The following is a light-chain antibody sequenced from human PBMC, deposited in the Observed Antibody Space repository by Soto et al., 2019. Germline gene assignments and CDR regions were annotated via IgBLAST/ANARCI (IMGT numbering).Light chain of an antibody. CDR2: SND. CDR1: SSNIGNNY. CDR3: AAWDDILNGWV. Sequence: QSVLTQPPSASGTPGQRVTISCSGSSSNIGNNYVYWYQQFPGTAPKLLTHSNDHRPSGVADRFSGSKSGTSASLAISGLQSEDEADYYCAAWDDILNGWVFGGGTKLTVL. J-gene: IGLJ3*02. V-gene: IGLV1-44*01.